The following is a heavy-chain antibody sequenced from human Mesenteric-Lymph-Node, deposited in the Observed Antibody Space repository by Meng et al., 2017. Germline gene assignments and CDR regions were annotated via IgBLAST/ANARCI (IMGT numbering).Heavy chain of an antibody. V-gene: IGHV5-51*01. CDR3: ARQLSRNLPEGWFDP. Sequence: GESLKISCQGSGYGFYCYWIGWVRQLPGKGLEWMGSIYPGDSRTRYSPSFQGQVTLSHDNSISTAYLQWSSLKASGTAMYYCARQLSRNLPEGWFDPWGQGTLVTVSS. CDR1: GYGFYCYW. D-gene: IGHD1-14*01. J-gene: IGHJ5*02. CDR2: IYPGDSRT.